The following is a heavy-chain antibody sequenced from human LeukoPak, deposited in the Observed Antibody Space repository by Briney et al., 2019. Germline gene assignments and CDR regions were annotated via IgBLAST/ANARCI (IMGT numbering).Heavy chain of an antibody. CDR2: IIPIFGTA. V-gene: IGHV1-69*05. J-gene: IGHJ4*02. CDR1: GGTFSSYA. D-gene: IGHD3-3*01. CDR3: ASSITIFGGTIDY. Sequence: SVKVSCKASGGTFSSYAISWVRQAPGQGLEWMGGIIPIFGTANYAQKFQGRVTITTDESTSTAYMELSSLRSEDTAVYYCASSITIFGGTIDYWGQGTLVTVPS.